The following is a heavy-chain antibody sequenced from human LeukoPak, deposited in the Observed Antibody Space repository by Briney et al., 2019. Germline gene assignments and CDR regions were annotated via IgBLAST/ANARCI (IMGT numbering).Heavy chain of an antibody. CDR1: GFTFSHYG. D-gene: IGHD6-13*01. Sequence: GGSLRLSCAASGFTFSHYGMHWVRQAPGKGLEWEAVIWHDGSNEYYADSVKGQFTISRDNSKNTLYLQMNSLRAEDTAVYYCARYIAAAGTVDYWGQGTLVTVSS. CDR3: ARYIAAAGTVDY. J-gene: IGHJ4*02. CDR2: IWHDGSNE. V-gene: IGHV3-33*01.